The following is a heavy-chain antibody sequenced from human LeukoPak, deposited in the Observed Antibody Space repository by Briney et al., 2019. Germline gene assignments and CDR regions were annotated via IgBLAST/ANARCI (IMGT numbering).Heavy chain of an antibody. Sequence: GGSLRLSCAASGFTFSSSAMSWVRQAPGKGLEWVSAISNNDGYTYYADSVQGRFTISRDNSKSTLCLQMDSLRAEDTAVYYCAKQLGYCSDGSCYFPYWGQGTLVTVSS. CDR3: AKQLGYCSDGSCYFPY. V-gene: IGHV3-23*01. CDR1: GFTFSSSA. J-gene: IGHJ4*02. CDR2: ISNNDGYT. D-gene: IGHD2-15*01.